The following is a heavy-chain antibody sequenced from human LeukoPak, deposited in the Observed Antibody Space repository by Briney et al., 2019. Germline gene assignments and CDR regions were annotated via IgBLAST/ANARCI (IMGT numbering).Heavy chain of an antibody. V-gene: IGHV1-24*01. CDR3: ARDWDGSGSYYANFDY. Sequence: ASVTVSCKLSGYTCIELSMHWVRQVPGKGLEWMGGFDPEDGETKYAQKFQGRVTITADKSTSTAYMELSSLRSEDTAVYYCARDWDGSGSYYANFDYWGQGTLVTVSS. CDR2: FDPEDGET. J-gene: IGHJ4*02. CDR1: GYTCIELS. D-gene: IGHD3-10*01.